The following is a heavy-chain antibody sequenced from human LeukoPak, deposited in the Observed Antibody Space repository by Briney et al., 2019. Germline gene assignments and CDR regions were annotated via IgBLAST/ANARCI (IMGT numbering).Heavy chain of an antibody. CDR3: ARDGYSSSADAFDI. J-gene: IGHJ3*02. D-gene: IGHD6-6*01. CDR1: GFTFSSYA. V-gene: IGHV3-30-3*01. CDR2: ISYDGSNK. Sequence: GGSLRLSCAASGFTFSSYAMRWVRQAPGKGLEWVAVISYDGSNKYYADSVKGRFTISRDNSKNTLYLQMNSLRAEDTAVYYCARDGYSSSADAFDIWGQGTMVTVSS.